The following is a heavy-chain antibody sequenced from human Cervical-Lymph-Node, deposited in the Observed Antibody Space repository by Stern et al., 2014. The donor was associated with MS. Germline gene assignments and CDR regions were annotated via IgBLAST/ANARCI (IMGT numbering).Heavy chain of an antibody. Sequence: QLQESGPGLVKPSETLSLTCTVSGDSISRNYWNWIRQSPGKGLEWIGYIYHTGLTNYNPSLKSRVTMSIDTSKNQFSLRLSTVTAADTAVYYCARDGNGDNAFDIWGQGTMVTVSS. D-gene: IGHD4-17*01. CDR2: IYHTGLT. V-gene: IGHV4-59*01. CDR1: GDSISRNY. CDR3: ARDGNGDNAFDI. J-gene: IGHJ3*02.